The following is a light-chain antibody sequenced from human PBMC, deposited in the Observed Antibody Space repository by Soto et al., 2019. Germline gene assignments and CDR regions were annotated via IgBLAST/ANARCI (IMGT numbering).Light chain of an antibody. V-gene: IGKV3-15*01. J-gene: IGKJ1*01. CDR2: GAS. CDR3: QQYNNWPPAT. Sequence: EIVMTQSPATLSVSPGERATLSCRASQGVSSNLAWYQQKPGQAPRLLIYGASTRATGIPARFSGSGSGTEFTLTISSLQSEDFAVYYCQQYNNWPPATFGQGTRWIS. CDR1: QGVSSN.